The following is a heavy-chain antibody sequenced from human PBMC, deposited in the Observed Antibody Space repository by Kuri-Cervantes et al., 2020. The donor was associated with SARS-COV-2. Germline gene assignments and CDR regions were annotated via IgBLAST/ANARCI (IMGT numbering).Heavy chain of an antibody. Sequence: SVKVSCKASGGTFSNYAISWVRQAPGQGLEWMGGIIPIFGTANYAQKFQGRVTITADESTSTAYMELSSLRSEDTAVYYCARVHSKGPLYDFWSGYYFDYWGQGTLVTVSS. V-gene: IGHV1-69*13. J-gene: IGHJ4*02. CDR2: IIPIFGTA. D-gene: IGHD3-3*01. CDR3: ARVHSKGPLYDFWSGYYFDY. CDR1: GGTFSNYA.